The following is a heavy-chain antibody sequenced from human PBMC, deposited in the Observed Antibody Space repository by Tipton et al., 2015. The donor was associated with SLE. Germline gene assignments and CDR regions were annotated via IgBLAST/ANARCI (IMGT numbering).Heavy chain of an antibody. V-gene: IGHV3-73*01. D-gene: IGHD1-1*01. CDR2: IRSKADNYAT. CDR3: AGHRYTNYFDS. J-gene: IGHJ4*02. Sequence: GSLRLSCAASGFTFRSYSMHWVRQASGKGLEWVGRIRSKADNYATAYGASVRGRFTISRDDSKNTAYLQMNSLKTEDTAIYYCAGHRYTNYFDSWGQGTLVTVSS. CDR1: GFTFRSYS.